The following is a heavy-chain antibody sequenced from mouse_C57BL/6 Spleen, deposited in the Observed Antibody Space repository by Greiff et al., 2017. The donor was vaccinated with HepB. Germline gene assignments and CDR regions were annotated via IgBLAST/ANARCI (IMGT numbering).Heavy chain of an antibody. CDR1: GYAFTNYL. J-gene: IGHJ4*01. Sequence: QVQLQQSGAELVRPGTSVKVSCKASGYAFTNYLIEWVKQRPGQGLEWIGVINPGSGGTNYNEKFKGKATLTADKSSSTAYMQLSSLTSEDSAVYFCASRPYYDYDGAMDYWGQGTSVTVSS. V-gene: IGHV1-54*01. D-gene: IGHD2-4*01. CDR3: ASRPYYDYDGAMDY. CDR2: INPGSGGT.